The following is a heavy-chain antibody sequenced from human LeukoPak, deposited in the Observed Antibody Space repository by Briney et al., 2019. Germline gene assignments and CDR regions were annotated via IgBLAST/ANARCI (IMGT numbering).Heavy chain of an antibody. V-gene: IGHV3-30*03. D-gene: IGHD4-17*01. J-gene: IGHJ4*02. Sequence: GRSLRLSCAASGFIFSTYGIHWVRQAPGKGLEWVAVISYDGGTKLYADSVKGRFTISRDNSNNTLYLQMNRLRVKDTAVYYCASDPPGDYGLGFWGQGTLVTVSS. CDR1: GFIFSTYG. CDR3: ASDPPGDYGLGF. CDR2: ISYDGGTK.